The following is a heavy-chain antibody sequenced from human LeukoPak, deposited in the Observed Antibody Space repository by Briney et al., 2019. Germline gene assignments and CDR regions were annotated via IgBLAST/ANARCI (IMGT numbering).Heavy chain of an antibody. CDR3: ATSFNIAVAGRFDY. CDR2: INPNSGGT. CDR1: GYTFTGYY. J-gene: IGHJ4*02. V-gene: IGHV1-2*02. Sequence: VASVKVSCKASGYTFTGYYMHWVRQAPGQGLEWMGWINPNSGGTNYAQKFQGRVTMTRDTSISTAYMELSRLRSDDTAVYYCATSFNIAVAGRFDYWGQGTLVTVSS. D-gene: IGHD6-19*01.